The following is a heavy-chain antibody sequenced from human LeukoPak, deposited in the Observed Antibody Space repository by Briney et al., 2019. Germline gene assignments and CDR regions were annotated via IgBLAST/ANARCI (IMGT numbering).Heavy chain of an antibody. CDR1: GGSFTDYF. Sequence: PSETLSLTCTVSGGSFTDYFWGWIRQPPGKGLEWIGSIYYSGGTFYNPSLKNRVSISLDTSKGQFSLNLDSVTAADTAVYFCTRDRAHGTQDYWGQGTLVTVS. V-gene: IGHV4-39*07. D-gene: IGHD1-26*01. CDR3: TRDRAHGTQDY. CDR2: IYYSGGT. J-gene: IGHJ4*02.